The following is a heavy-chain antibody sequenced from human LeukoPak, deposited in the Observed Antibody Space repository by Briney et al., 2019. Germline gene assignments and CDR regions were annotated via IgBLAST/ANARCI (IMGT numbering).Heavy chain of an antibody. V-gene: IGHV3-48*01. CDR1: GFTFSSYS. CDR2: ISSSSSTI. J-gene: IGHJ4*02. CDR3: ARDHLLVSGWLLPVYFDY. D-gene: IGHD6-19*01. Sequence: GGSLRFSCAASGFTFSSYSMTWVRQAPGKGLEWVSYISSSSSTIYYADSVKGRFTISRDNAKNSLYLQMNSLRAEDTAVYYCARDHLLVSGWLLPVYFDYWGQGTLVTVSS.